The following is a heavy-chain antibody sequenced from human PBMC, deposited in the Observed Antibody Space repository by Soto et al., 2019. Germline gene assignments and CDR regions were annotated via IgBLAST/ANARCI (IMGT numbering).Heavy chain of an antibody. CDR2: ISGSGGST. V-gene: IGHV3-23*01. Sequence: EVQLLESGGGLVQPGGSLRLSCAASGFTFSSYAMSWVRQAPGKGLEWVSAISGSGGSTYYADSVKGRFTISRDNSKNTMYLQMDSLRAEDTAVYYCAKGSSGLLWFGELDAFDIWGQGTMVTVSS. CDR1: GFTFSSYA. CDR3: AKGSSGLLWFGELDAFDI. D-gene: IGHD3-10*01. J-gene: IGHJ3*02.